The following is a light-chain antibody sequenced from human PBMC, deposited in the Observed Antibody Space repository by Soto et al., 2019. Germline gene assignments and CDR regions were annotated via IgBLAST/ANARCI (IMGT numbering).Light chain of an antibody. CDR1: TSNIGTFY. Sequence: QSVLTQPPSASSTPGQTVTISCSGSTSNIGTFYVYWYQHLPGTAPKLLIYLGDQRASGVSDRSSGSKSGTSASLAINGLRSDDEADYYCAAWDDNLNAYVFGSGTKVTVL. V-gene: IGLV1-47*02. CDR2: LGD. CDR3: AAWDDNLNAYV. J-gene: IGLJ1*01.